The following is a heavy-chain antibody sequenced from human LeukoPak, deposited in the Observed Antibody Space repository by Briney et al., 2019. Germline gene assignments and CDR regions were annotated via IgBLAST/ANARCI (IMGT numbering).Heavy chain of an antibody. D-gene: IGHD3-22*01. V-gene: IGHV4-59*01. J-gene: IGHJ4*02. CDR3: ARVCSSGYYLYFDY. Sequence: SETLSLTCTVSGGSISSYYWSWIRQPPGKGLEWIGYIYYSGSTNYNPSLKSRVTISVDTSKNQFSLKLSSVTAADTAVYYCARVCSSGYYLYFDYWGQGTLVTVSS. CDR2: IYYSGST. CDR1: GGSISSYY.